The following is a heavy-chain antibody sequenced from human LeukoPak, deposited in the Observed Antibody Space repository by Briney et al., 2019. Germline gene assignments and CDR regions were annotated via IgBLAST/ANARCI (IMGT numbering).Heavy chain of an antibody. CDR1: GCTFSSYA. D-gene: IGHD3-10*01. J-gene: IGHJ6*04. CDR3: ARALGGYYGSGSYYNVNYYGMDV. CDR2: IVPIFGTA. V-gene: IGHV1-69*13. Sequence: SVKVSCKASGCTFSSYAISGVRQAPGQGLEWMGVIVPIFGTANYAQKFQGRVTITADESTSTAYMEMSSLRSEDTAVYYCARALGGYYGSGSYYNVNYYGMDVWGKGTTVTVSS.